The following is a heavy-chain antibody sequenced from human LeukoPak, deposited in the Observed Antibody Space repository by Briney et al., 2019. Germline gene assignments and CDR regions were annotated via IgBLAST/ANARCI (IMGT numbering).Heavy chain of an antibody. CDR3: ARALIAAAGDGHEYNWFDP. CDR2: IIPIFGTA. Sequence: GASVKVSCKASGGTFSSYAISWVRQAPGQGLEWMGGIIPIFGTANYAQKFQGRVTITADESTSTAYMELSSLRSEDTAVYYCARALIAAAGDGHEYNWFDPWGQGTLVTVSS. CDR1: GGTFSSYA. J-gene: IGHJ5*02. D-gene: IGHD6-13*01. V-gene: IGHV1-69*13.